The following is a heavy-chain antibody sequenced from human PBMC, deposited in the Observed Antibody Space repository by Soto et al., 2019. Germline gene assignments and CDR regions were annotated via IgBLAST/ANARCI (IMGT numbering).Heavy chain of an antibody. CDR3: ARDFIPSRATPF. V-gene: IGHV1-69*04. CDR2: IIPILGIA. J-gene: IGHJ3*01. D-gene: IGHD2-21*01. CDR1: GGTFSSYT. Sequence: SVKVSCKASGGTFSSYTMSWVRQAPGQGLEWMGRIIPILGIANYAQKFQGRVTITADKSTSTAYMELSSMRSEDTAVYYCARDFIPSRATPFWGQGTMVTVSS.